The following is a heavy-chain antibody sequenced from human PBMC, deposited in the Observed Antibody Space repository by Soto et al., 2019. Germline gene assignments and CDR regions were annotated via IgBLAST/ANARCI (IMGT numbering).Heavy chain of an antibody. V-gene: IGHV4-59*08. Sequence: SEPLSLTCTVSGCSISSYYWSWIRQPPGKGLEWIGYIYYSGSTNYNPSLKSRVTISVDASKNQFSLKLSSVTAADTAVYYCARHGSGLLQFDYWGQGTLVTVSS. J-gene: IGHJ4*02. D-gene: IGHD2-15*01. CDR2: IYYSGST. CDR3: ARHGSGLLQFDY. CDR1: GCSISSYY.